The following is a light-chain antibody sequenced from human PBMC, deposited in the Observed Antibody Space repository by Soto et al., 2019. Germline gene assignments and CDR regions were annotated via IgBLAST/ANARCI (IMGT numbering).Light chain of an antibody. CDR3: PPFYTFPAIT. V-gene: IGKV4-1*01. CDR2: WAS. CDR1: QTALVSSNHKNY. Sequence: TSEFLGVCKDKSPTMNWKGSQTALVSSNHKNYFAWYQQKPGHPPNLLLYWASTRESGVPPRFSGSGSGTDFTLTISSLLAEEVAVYYCPPFYTFPAITFSQGTLLDIK. J-gene: IGKJ5*01.